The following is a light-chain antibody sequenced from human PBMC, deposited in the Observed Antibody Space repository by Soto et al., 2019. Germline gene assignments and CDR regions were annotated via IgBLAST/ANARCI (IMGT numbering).Light chain of an antibody. CDR1: QSVSSN. V-gene: IGKV3-15*01. CDR2: GAS. J-gene: IGKJ2*01. CDR3: QQYNNWPPYT. Sequence: EIVMTQSPATLSVSPGERATLSCRASQSVSSNLAWYQQKPGQAPRLLIYGASTRATGIPARFSGSGSWTEVTLTISSLQSEDFAVYYCQQYNNWPPYTFGQGTKLDIK.